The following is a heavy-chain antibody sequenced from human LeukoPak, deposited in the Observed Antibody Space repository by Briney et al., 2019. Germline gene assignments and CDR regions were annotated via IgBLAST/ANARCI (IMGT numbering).Heavy chain of an antibody. D-gene: IGHD3-9*01. J-gene: IGHJ4*02. CDR1: GYSFTTYW. Sequence: GESLRISCQGSGYSFTTYWIGWVRQMPGKGLEWMGIIYPGDSDARYSPSFEGQVTLSVDKSISTAYLQWSSLKASDTAVYYCARRGILRESLDYWSQGTLVTVSS. V-gene: IGHV5-51*01. CDR3: ARRGILRESLDY. CDR2: IYPGDSDA.